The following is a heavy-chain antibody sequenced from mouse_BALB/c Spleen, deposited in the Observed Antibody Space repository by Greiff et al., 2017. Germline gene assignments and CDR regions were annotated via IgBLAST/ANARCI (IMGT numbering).Heavy chain of an antibody. Sequence: QVQLKESGAELVRPGSSVKISCKASGYAFSSYWMNWVKQRPGQGLEWIGQIYPGDGDTNYNGKFKGKATLTADKSSSTAYMQLSSLTSEDSAVYFCARVFDYAYAMDYWGQGTSVTVSS. CDR3: ARVFDYAYAMDY. D-gene: IGHD2-4*01. CDR2: IYPGDGDT. J-gene: IGHJ4*01. V-gene: IGHV1-80*01. CDR1: GYAFSSYW.